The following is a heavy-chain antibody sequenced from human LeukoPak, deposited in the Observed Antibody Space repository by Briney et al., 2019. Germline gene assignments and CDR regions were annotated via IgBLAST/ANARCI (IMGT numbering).Heavy chain of an antibody. V-gene: IGHV4-30-2*01. CDR2: IYHSGST. CDR3: ARTDDYYYDMDV. D-gene: IGHD3-3*01. J-gene: IGHJ6*02. CDR1: GGSISSGGYS. Sequence: SQTLSLTCAVSGGSISSGGYSWSWIRQPPGKGLEWIGYIYHSGSTYYNPSLKSRVTISVDRSKNQFSLKLSSVTAADTAVYYCARTDDYYYDMDVWGQGTTVTVSS.